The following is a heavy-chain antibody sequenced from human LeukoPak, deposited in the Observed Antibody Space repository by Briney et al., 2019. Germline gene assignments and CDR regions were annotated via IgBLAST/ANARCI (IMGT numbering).Heavy chain of an antibody. CDR2: INPSGGST. CDR3: ASKTGVVGATANYYGTDV. D-gene: IGHD1-26*01. J-gene: IGHJ6*02. V-gene: IGHV1-46*01. Sequence: ASVKVSCKASGYTFTSYYMHWVRQAPGQGLEWMGIINPSGGSTSYAQKFQGRVTMTRDTSTSTVYMELSSLRSEDTAVYYCASKTGVVGATANYYGTDVWGQGTTVTVSS. CDR1: GYTFTSYY.